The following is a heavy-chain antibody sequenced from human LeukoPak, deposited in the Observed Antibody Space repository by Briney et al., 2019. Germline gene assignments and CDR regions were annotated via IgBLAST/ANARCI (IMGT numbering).Heavy chain of an antibody. CDR1: GFMFNNYG. V-gene: IGHV3-30*02. D-gene: IGHD2-15*01. J-gene: IGHJ4*02. CDR2: IQYDGNKK. CDR3: AKDLVGYCSGGSCYTPAY. Sequence: PGGSLRLSCAASGFMFNNYGIHWVRQAPGKGLEWVAFIQYDGNKKYYADSVKGRFTISRDNSKNTLYLQMNSLKTEDTAVYYCAKDLVGYCSGGSCYTPAYWGQGTLVTVSS.